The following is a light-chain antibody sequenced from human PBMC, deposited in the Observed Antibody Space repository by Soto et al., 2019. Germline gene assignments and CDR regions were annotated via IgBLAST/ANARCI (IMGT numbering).Light chain of an antibody. Sequence: QSALTQPASVSGSPGQSITISCTGTSSDVGAYSYVSWYQQHPGKAPKLIIYDVTYRPAGVSNRFSGSKSGNTASLTISGLQAEDEADYYCSSYMSSSTLFGGGTKLTVL. V-gene: IGLV2-14*03. CDR2: DVT. CDR3: SSYMSSSTL. CDR1: SSDVGAYSY. J-gene: IGLJ2*01.